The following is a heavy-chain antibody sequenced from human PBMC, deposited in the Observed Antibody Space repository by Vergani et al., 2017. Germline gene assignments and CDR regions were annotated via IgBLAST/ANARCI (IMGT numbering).Heavy chain of an antibody. CDR2: IDPSDSYT. D-gene: IGHD3-10*01. CDR1: GYSFTSYW. Sequence: EVQLVQSGAEVKKPGESLRISCKGSGYSFTSYWISWVRQMPGKGLEWMGRIDPSDSYTNYSPSFQGHVTISADKSISTAYLQWSSLKASDTAMYYCARLIRDTMVRGVSFGMDVWGQGTTVTVSS. CDR3: ARLIRDTMVRGVSFGMDV. J-gene: IGHJ6*02. V-gene: IGHV5-10-1*01.